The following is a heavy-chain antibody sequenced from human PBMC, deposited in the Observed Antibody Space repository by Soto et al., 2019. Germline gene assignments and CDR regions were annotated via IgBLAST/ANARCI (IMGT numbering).Heavy chain of an antibody. V-gene: IGHV4-59*01. J-gene: IGHJ5*02. CDR1: AGSMRNYY. Sequence: QVQLQQSGPGLVKPSETLSLTCSVSAGSMRNYYWSWIRQPPGKGLEWIGNVEDSGTTKYNPSLRSRVTISVDTSTNQFSLKLSSVIAADTAVYYCSRDVSCSGGSCYPNDWFDPWGQGTLVTVSS. D-gene: IGHD2-15*01. CDR2: VEDSGTT. CDR3: SRDVSCSGGSCYPNDWFDP.